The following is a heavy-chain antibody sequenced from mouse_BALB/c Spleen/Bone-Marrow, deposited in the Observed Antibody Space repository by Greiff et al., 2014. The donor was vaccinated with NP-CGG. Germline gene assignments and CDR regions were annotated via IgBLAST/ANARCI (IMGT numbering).Heavy chain of an antibody. CDR3: ARDLYYYGLDY. CDR2: IWGDGST. V-gene: IGHV2-6-7*01. J-gene: IGHJ2*01. CDR1: GFSLTDYG. D-gene: IGHD1-1*01. Sequence: VKLVESGPGLVAPSQSLSITCTVSGFSLTDYGVNWVRQPPGKNLEWLGMIWGDGSTDYNSALKSRLSISKDNSQSQVFLKMNSLETDDTARYYCARDLYYYGLDYWGQGTTLTVSS.